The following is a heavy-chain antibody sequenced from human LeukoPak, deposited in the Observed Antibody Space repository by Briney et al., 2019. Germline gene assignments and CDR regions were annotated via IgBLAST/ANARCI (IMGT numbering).Heavy chain of an antibody. CDR2: ISGSGGST. CDR1: GFTFSSYA. CDR3: AKVGFYYYDSSGYWDY. Sequence: GGSLRLSCAASGFTFSSYAMSWVRQAPGKGLEWVSTISGSGGSTYYADSVKGRFTISRDNSKNTLYLQMNSLRAEDTAVYYCAKVGFYYYDSSGYWDYWGQGTLVTVSS. J-gene: IGHJ4*02. V-gene: IGHV3-23*01. D-gene: IGHD3-22*01.